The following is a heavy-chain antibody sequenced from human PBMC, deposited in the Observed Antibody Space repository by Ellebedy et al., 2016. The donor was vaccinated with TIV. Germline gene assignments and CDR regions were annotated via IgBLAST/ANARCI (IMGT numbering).Heavy chain of an antibody. Sequence: GGSLRLSCAASGFTFGSFAMHWVRQAPGKGLEWLSVISGDGVNTYSAASVKGRFTITRDNFKNTLFLQVNRLRAEDTAVYYCPKGSSSGFNYDRVGFQYWGQGTLVTVSS. D-gene: IGHD3-22*01. CDR2: ISGDGVNT. J-gene: IGHJ4*02. V-gene: IGHV3-23*01. CDR1: GFTFGSFA. CDR3: PKGSSSGFNYDRVGFQY.